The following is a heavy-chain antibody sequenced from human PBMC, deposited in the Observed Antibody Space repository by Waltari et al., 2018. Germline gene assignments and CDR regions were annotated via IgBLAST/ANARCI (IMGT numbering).Heavy chain of an antibody. CDR3: ANYGQLPSNGDY. CDR2: ISGPAHET. D-gene: IGHD1-1*01. CDR1: GFPFGNYY. Sequence: EVRLLESGGALVQPGGSLRLSCAASGFPFGNYYMIWVRQAPGRGLEWVSTISGPAHETGYADSVKGRFTISRDNSKTTLYLQMNSLRVEDTAMYYCANYGQLPSNGDYWGQGTLVTVSS. V-gene: IGHV3-23*01. J-gene: IGHJ4*02.